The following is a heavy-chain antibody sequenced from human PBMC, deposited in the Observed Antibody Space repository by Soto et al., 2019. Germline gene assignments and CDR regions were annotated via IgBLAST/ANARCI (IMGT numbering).Heavy chain of an antibody. CDR1: GYSFTSYW. Sequence: GASLKISCKGSGYSFTSYWISWVRKMPGKGLEWMGRIDPSDSYTNYSPSFQGHVTISADKSISTAYLQWSSLKASDTAMYYCASSLGYSYVLGAFDIWGQGTMVTVSS. D-gene: IGHD5-18*01. V-gene: IGHV5-10-1*01. CDR3: ASSLGYSYVLGAFDI. CDR2: IDPSDSYT. J-gene: IGHJ3*02.